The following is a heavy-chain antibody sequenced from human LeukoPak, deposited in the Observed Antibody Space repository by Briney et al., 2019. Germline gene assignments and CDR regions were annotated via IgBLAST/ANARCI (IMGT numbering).Heavy chain of an antibody. Sequence: PGGSLRLPCVVSGFSLDSYWMSWVRQAPGKGPEWVANINQYGSEKYYVDSVKGRFSISRDNAKTSLYLQMNNLRAEDTAVYFCTRDGSGWSDSWGQGTLVTVPS. CDR3: TRDGSGWSDS. D-gene: IGHD3-3*01. V-gene: IGHV3-7*01. CDR2: INQYGSEK. CDR1: GFSLDSYW. J-gene: IGHJ5*01.